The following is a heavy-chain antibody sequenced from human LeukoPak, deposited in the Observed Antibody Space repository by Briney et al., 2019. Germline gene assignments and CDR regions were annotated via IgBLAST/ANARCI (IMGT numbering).Heavy chain of an antibody. CDR3: ARGDPFRAGWFDP. Sequence: ASETLSLTCTVSGGSISSGSYYWSWIRQPAGKGLEWIGRIYTSGSTNYNPSLKSRLTMSVDTSKNHFSLKLGSVTAADTAVYYCARGDPFRAGWFDPWGQGTLVTVSS. V-gene: IGHV4-61*02. CDR2: IYTSGST. CDR1: GGSISSGSYY. J-gene: IGHJ5*02. D-gene: IGHD6-13*01.